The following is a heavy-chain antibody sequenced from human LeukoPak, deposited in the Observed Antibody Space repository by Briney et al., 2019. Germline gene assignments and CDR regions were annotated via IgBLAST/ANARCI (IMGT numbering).Heavy chain of an antibody. CDR3: ARELGILPHFDY. V-gene: IGHV3-21*01. D-gene: IGHD7-27*01. J-gene: IGHJ4*02. CDR1: GFTFSSYS. Sequence: PGGSLRLSCAASGFTFSSYSMNWVRQAPGKGLEWVSSISSSSSYIYYADSVKGRFTISRDNAKNSLYLQMNSLRAEDTAVYYCARELGILPHFDYWGQGTLVTVSS. CDR2: ISSSSSYI.